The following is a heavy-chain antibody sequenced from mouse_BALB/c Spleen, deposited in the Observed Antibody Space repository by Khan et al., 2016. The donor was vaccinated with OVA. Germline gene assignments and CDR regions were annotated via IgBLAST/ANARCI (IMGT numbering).Heavy chain of an antibody. V-gene: IGHV5-6*01. D-gene: IGHD1-1*01. CDR2: VSSGGSYT. CDR3: ARLAYYYDSEGFAY. CDR1: GFTFSTYG. Sequence: EVELVESGGDLVKPGGSLKLSCAASGFTFSTYGMSWVRQTPDKRLEWVATVSSGGSYTYYPDSVKGRFTISRDNAKNPLYLQMSSLKSEDTAMFYCARLAYYYDSEGFAYWGQGTRGTVAA. J-gene: IGHJ3*01.